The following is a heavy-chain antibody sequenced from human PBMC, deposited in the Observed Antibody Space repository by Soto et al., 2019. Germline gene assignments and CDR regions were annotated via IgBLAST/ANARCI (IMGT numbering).Heavy chain of an antibody. CDR1: GFSFSSYA. V-gene: IGHV3-23*01. Sequence: EVQLLESGGGLVQPGGSLRLSCAASGFSFSSYAMSWVRQAPGKGLEWVSAIGGSGGSTYYADSVKGRFTISRDNSKNTVYLKMNNLRAEDTALYYCAEGYGMDVWGQGTTVTVSS. J-gene: IGHJ6*02. CDR2: IGGSGGST. CDR3: AEGYGMDV.